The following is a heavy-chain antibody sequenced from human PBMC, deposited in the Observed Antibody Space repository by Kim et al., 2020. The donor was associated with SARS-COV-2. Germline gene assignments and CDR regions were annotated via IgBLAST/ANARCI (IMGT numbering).Heavy chain of an antibody. V-gene: IGHV1-18*01. D-gene: IGHD6-19*01. J-gene: IGHJ5*02. CDR1: GYTFTSYG. CDR3: ARDLLIRAVAGTDWFDP. Sequence: ASVKVSCKASGYTFTSYGISWVRQAPGQGLEWMGWISAYNGNTNYAQKLQGRVTMTTDTSTSTAYMELRSLRSDDTAVYYCARDLLIRAVAGTDWFDPWGQGTLVTVSS. CDR2: ISAYNGNT.